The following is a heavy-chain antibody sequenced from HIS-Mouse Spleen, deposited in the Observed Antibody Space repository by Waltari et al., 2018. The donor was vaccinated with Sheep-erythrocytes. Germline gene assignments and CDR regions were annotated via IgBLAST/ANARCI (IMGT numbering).Heavy chain of an antibody. D-gene: IGHD4-17*01. CDR3: ARGHPDYGDYDAFDI. Sequence: EVQLVESGGGLVQPGRSLRLSCAASGFSFDDYAMHWVRQAPGKGLGWVSGISWNSGSIGYADSVKGRFTISRDNAKNSLYLQMNSLRAEDTAVYYCARGHPDYGDYDAFDIWGQGTMVTVSS. J-gene: IGHJ3*02. V-gene: IGHV3-9*01. CDR1: GFSFDDYA. CDR2: ISWNSGSI.